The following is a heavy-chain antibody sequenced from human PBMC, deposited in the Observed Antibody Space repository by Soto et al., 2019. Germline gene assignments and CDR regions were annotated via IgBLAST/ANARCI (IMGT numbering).Heavy chain of an antibody. Sequence: ASVKVSCKASGYTFTRYSMHWVRQAPGQRLEWMGWINAGNADTKYSQKFQDRVTITRGTSANTAYMELSSLRSEDTAVYYCARVGAHYDSSGYYDPYNDYWGQRNLVTVS. CDR2: INAGNADT. J-gene: IGHJ4*02. D-gene: IGHD3-22*01. CDR1: GYTFTRYS. V-gene: IGHV1-3*01. CDR3: ARVGAHYDSSGYYDPYNDY.